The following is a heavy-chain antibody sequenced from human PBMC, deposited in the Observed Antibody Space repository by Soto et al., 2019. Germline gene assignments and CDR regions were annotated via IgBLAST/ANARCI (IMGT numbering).Heavy chain of an antibody. Sequence: GGSLRLSCAASGFAFSTYAMHWVRQAPGKGLEWVAIISYDGSDKYYGDSEKGRFTISRDNSKKTLYLQLNSLRDEDTAVYYCARGPEGSGNYYPPYFDYWGQGTLVTVSS. D-gene: IGHD3-10*01. CDR3: ARGPEGSGNYYPPYFDY. CDR1: GFAFSTYA. V-gene: IGHV3-30-3*01. CDR2: ISYDGSDK. J-gene: IGHJ4*02.